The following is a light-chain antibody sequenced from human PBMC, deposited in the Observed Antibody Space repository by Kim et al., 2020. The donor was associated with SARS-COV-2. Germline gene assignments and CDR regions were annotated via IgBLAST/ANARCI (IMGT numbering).Light chain of an antibody. CDR2: GAS. Sequence: EIVITQSPATLSVSPGERVTLSCRASQSVSNNLAWYQQKPGQPPRLLMYGASTRATGIPARFSGSGSGTEFTVIISSLQSEDFAVYYCQQYNTWPRTFGQGTKVDIK. CDR3: QQYNTWPRT. CDR1: QSVSNN. J-gene: IGKJ1*01. V-gene: IGKV3-15*01.